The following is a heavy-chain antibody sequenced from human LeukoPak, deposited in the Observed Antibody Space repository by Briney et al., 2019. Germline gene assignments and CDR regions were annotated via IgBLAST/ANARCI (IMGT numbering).Heavy chain of an antibody. CDR2: INHSGST. J-gene: IGHJ5*02. Sequence: SETLSLTCAVYGGSFSGYYWSWIRQPPGKGLEWIGEINHSGSTNYNPSLKSRVTISLDTSKNQFSLKLSSVTAADTAVYYCARGQQLIRHWFDPWGQGTLVTVSS. D-gene: IGHD6-13*01. CDR3: ARGQQLIRHWFDP. V-gene: IGHV4-34*01. CDR1: GGSFSGYY.